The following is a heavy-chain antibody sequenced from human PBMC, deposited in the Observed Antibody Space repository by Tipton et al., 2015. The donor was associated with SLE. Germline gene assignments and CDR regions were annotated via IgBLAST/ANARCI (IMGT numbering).Heavy chain of an antibody. D-gene: IGHD2-2*01. Sequence: LRLSCTVSGGSISSSDNYWGWVRQPPGKGPEYLGTIFYSGITYYNPSLESRVTISLDTSKNQFSLKLNSVTAADTAVYYCARSTDQNWFDPWGQGTLVTVSS. CDR3: ARSTDQNWFDP. CDR1: GGSISSSDNY. J-gene: IGHJ5*02. V-gene: IGHV4-39*07. CDR2: IFYSGIT.